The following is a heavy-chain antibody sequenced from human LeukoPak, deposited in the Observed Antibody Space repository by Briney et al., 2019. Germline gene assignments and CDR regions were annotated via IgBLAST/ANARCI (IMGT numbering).Heavy chain of an antibody. CDR2: ISSSSSYI. CDR1: GFTFSSYS. J-gene: IGHJ4*02. D-gene: IGHD7-27*01. CDR3: ARVERGTTARTDY. Sequence: GGSLRLSCAASGFTFSSYSMNRVRQAPGKGLEWVSSISSSSSYIYYADSVKGRSTISRDNAKNSLYLQMNSLRAEDTAVYYCARVERGTTARTDYWGQGTLVTVSS. V-gene: IGHV3-21*01.